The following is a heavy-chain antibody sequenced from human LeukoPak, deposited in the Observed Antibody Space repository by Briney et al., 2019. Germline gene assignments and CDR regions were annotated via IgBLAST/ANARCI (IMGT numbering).Heavy chain of an antibody. J-gene: IGHJ3*02. V-gene: IGHV3-23*01. D-gene: IGHD5-18*01. CDR3: AKDENWPPDTAMVNAFDI. CDR1: GFTFSSYS. CDR2: ISGSGGST. Sequence: GGSLRLSCAASGFTFSSYSMNWVRQAPGKGLEWVSAISGSGGSTYYADSVKGRFTISRDNSKNTLYLQMNSLRAEDTAVYYCAKDENWPPDTAMVNAFDIWGQGTMVTVSS.